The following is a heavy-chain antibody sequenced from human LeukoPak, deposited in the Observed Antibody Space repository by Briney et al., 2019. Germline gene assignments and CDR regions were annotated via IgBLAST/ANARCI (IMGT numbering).Heavy chain of an antibody. V-gene: IGHV1-69*13. J-gene: IGHJ4*02. Sequence: SVTVSCKASGGTFSSYAISWVRQAPGQGLEWMGGIIPIFGTANYAQKFKGRVTITADESKSTAYMELSSLRSEDTAVYYCARERVNSGYDSTGFDYWGQGTLVTVSS. CDR3: ARERVNSGYDSTGFDY. CDR1: GGTFSSYA. D-gene: IGHD5-12*01. CDR2: IIPIFGTA.